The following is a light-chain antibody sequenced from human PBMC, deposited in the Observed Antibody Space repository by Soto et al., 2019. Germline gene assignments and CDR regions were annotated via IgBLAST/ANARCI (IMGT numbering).Light chain of an antibody. V-gene: IGKV1-5*03. CDR3: QQYNSYPWT. CDR2: KAS. CDR1: QNVGSW. J-gene: IGKJ1*01. Sequence: TQSPATLSLSPGERATLSCRASQNVGSWLAWYHQKPGKAPNLLIHKASNLEYGVPSRFSGSGSGTEFTLTISGLQPDDFATYHCQQYNSYPWTFGQGTKVEIK.